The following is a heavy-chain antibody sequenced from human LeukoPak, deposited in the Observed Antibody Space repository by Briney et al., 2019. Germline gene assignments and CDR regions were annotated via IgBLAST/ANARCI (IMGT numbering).Heavy chain of an antibody. J-gene: IGHJ3*02. D-gene: IGHD1-1*01. V-gene: IGHV4-59*01. CDR3: ARKIGMVQHDAFDI. Sequence: PSETLSLTCTVSGGSISSYYWSWIRQPPGKGLEWIGYIYYSGSTNYNPSLKSRVTISVDTSKNQFSLKLSSVTAADTAVYYCARKIGMVQHDAFDIWGQGTMVTVSS. CDR1: GGSISSYY. CDR2: IYYSGST.